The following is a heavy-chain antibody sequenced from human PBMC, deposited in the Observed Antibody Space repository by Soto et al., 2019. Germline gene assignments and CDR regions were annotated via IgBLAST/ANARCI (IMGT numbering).Heavy chain of an antibody. CDR1: GGSISSYD. CDR3: ARGAAVAFGAFDI. D-gene: IGHD6-19*01. J-gene: IGHJ3*02. CDR2: IYYSGST. Sequence: PSETLSLTCTVSGGSISSYDWSWIRQPPGKGLEWIGYIYYSGSTNYNPSLKSRVTISVDTSKNQFSLKLSSVTAADTAVYYCARGAAVAFGAFDIWGQGTIVT. V-gene: IGHV4-59*01.